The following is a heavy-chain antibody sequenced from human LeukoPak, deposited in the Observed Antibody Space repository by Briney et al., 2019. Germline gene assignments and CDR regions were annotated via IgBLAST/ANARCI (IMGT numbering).Heavy chain of an antibody. CDR2: ISGSGGST. CDR1: GFTFSNYV. Sequence: GGALGLSCAASGFTFSNYVMSWVRQAPGQGLEWVSAISGSGGSTYYADSVKGRFTISRDNSKNTLYLQMNSLRAEDTAVYYCAKDLGDIVLMVYATSYDYWGQGTLVTVSS. CDR3: AKDLGDIVLMVYATSYDY. V-gene: IGHV3-23*01. D-gene: IGHD2-8*01. J-gene: IGHJ4*02.